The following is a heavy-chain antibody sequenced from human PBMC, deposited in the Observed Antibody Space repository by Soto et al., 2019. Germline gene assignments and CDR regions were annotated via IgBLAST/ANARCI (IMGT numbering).Heavy chain of an antibody. CDR2: ISSSGSTI. D-gene: IGHD3-16*01. J-gene: IGHJ6*02. V-gene: IGHV3-48*03. CDR3: AAARGGGTLYYYGMDV. Sequence: AGGSLRLSCAASGFTFSSYEMNWVRQAPGKGLEWVSYISSSGSTIYYADSVKGRFTISRDNAKNSLYLQMNSLRAEDTAVYYCAAARGGGTLYYYGMDVWGQGTTVTVSS. CDR1: GFTFSSYE.